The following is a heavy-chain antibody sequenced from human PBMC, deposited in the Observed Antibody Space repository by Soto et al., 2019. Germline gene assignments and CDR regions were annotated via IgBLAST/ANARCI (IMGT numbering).Heavy chain of an antibody. V-gene: IGHV4-4*02. Sequence: SETLSLTCAVSRDSINNNNWWNWVRQPPGKGLEWTGEIHHGGSTNYNPSLTTRVIISVDKSKNHFSLRLSSVTAADTAVYYCASRSYDFLTGYTLDHWGQGAQVTVSS. D-gene: IGHD3-9*01. CDR2: IHHGGST. J-gene: IGHJ4*02. CDR3: ASRSYDFLTGYTLDH. CDR1: RDSINNNNW.